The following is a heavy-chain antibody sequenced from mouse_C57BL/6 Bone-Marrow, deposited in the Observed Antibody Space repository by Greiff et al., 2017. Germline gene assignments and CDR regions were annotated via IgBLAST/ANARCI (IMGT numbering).Heavy chain of an antibody. CDR2: IYPGSGST. Sequence: QVQLQQSGAELMKPGASVKFSCKATGYTFTGYWIEWVKQRPGHGLEWIGEIYPGSGSTNYNEKFKGKATFTAATSSNTAYMQLSSLTSEDSAVYYCANADRCWYCDVGGTGTGATVSA. CDR1: GYTFTGYW. CDR3: ANADRCWYCDV. J-gene: IGHJ1*03. V-gene: IGHV1-9*01.